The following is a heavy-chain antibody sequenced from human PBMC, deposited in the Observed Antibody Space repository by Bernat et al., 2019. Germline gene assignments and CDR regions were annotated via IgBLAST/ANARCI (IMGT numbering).Heavy chain of an antibody. D-gene: IGHD2-2*01. CDR1: GGTFSSYA. CDR2: IIPIFGTA. J-gene: IGHJ4*02. V-gene: IGHV1-69*06. Sequence: QVQLVQSGAEVKKPGSSVKVSCKVSGGTFSSYAISWVRQAPGQGLEWMGGIIPIFGTANYAQKFQGRVTITADKSTSTAYMELSSLRSEDTAVYYCARGGHRYCSSTSCYGHYDYWGQGTLVTVSS. CDR3: ARGGHRYCSSTSCYGHYDY.